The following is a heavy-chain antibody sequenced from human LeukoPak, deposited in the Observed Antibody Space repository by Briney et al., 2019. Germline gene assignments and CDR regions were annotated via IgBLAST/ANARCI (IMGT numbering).Heavy chain of an antibody. CDR2: IYYSGST. CDR3: ARTRRGYCSSTSCPYYFDY. CDR1: GGSISSGGYY. J-gene: IGHJ4*02. V-gene: IGHV4-31*03. D-gene: IGHD2-2*01. Sequence: SETLSLTCTVSGGSISSGGYYWSWIRQHPGKGLEWIGYIYYSGSTYYNPSLKSRVTISVDTSKNQFSLKRSSVTAADTAVYYCARTRRGYCSSTSCPYYFDYWGQGTLVTVSS.